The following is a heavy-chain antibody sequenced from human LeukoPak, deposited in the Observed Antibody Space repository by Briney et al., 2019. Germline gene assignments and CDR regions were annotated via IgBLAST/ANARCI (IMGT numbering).Heavy chain of an antibody. CDR1: GWSFSGYY. J-gene: IGHJ6*03. Sequence: SETLSLTCAVYGWSFSGYYWSWFRQPPGKGLEWIGYIYTSGSTDYNPSLKSRVTISADASKNQFSLKLSSVTAADTAVYYCARDATRRDYYYMDVWGKGTTVTVSS. CDR3: ARDATRRDYYYMDV. V-gene: IGHV4-59*01. CDR2: IYTSGST.